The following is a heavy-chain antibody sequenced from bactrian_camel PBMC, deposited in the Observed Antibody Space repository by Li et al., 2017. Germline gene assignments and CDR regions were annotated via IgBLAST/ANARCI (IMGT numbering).Heavy chain of an antibody. J-gene: IGHJ6*01. CDR1: GHTDSSMC. D-gene: IGHD7*01. Sequence: VQLVESGGVLVQPGGSLRLSCAASGHTDSSMCMGWFRQAPGKEREGVAAIWTGGGNAYYANPVKDRFTISEDIALNTVYLQMSSLKPEDTAVYYCVRDHEVTGLQLSFWGQGTQVTVS. CDR2: IWTGGGNA. CDR3: VRDHEVTGLQLSF. V-gene: IGHV3S40*01.